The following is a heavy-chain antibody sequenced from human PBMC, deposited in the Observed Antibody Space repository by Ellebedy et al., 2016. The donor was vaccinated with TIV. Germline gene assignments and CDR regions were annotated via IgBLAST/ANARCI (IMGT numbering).Heavy chain of an antibody. V-gene: IGHV3-48*02. D-gene: IGHD5-12*01. Sequence: GESLKISCAASGFTFSSYSMNWVRQAPGKGLEWVSYISSSSSTIYYADSVKGRFTISRDNAKNSLYLQMNSLRDEDTAVYYCARTRGYSGYDSYGMDVWGQGTTVTVSS. CDR2: ISSSSSTI. CDR3: ARTRGYSGYDSYGMDV. CDR1: GFTFSSYS. J-gene: IGHJ6*02.